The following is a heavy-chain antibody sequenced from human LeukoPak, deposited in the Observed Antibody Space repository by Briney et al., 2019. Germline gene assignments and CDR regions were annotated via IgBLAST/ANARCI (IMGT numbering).Heavy chain of an antibody. CDR2: IRYDGIRN. CDR1: GLPFRNYG. J-gene: IGHJ3*02. D-gene: IGHD3-22*01. Sequence: TGGSLRLPCSASGLPFRNYGMHWVRQLAAKGLDWVASIRYDGIRNYYAASVKGRLTISRDNSKNTLYLQMNSLRAEDTAVYYCARDLEDSSPFGAFDMWGQGTMVTASS. CDR3: ARDLEDSSPFGAFDM. V-gene: IGHV3-33*08.